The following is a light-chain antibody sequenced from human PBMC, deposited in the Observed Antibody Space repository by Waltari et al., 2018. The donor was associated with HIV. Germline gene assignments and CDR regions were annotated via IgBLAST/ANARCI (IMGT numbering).Light chain of an antibody. CDR2: YDN. J-gene: IGLJ3*02. Sequence: SSVLHCPPSLSAVSTSADSTTYSGGVIASKSGHHFQQKAGHAPVLVIYYDNDRPSGIPERFSGFNSRNTATLTISGVEAGDEADYYCQVWDSSSNHVVFGGGTKLTAL. V-gene: IGLV3-21*04. CDR3: QVWDSSSNHVV. CDR1: VIASKS.